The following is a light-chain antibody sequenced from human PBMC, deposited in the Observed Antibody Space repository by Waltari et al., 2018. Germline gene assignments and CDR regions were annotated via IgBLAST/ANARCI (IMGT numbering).Light chain of an antibody. J-gene: IGKJ2*01. Sequence: EIVLKQSPATLSLSPGDTATLSCRASQSVGSYLAWYQQKPGQPPRLLINDASNRATGVPARFRASGSGTDFTLTISSLEAEDFAVYFCQQRSNWTPHTFGQGARLEIK. V-gene: IGKV3-11*01. CDR2: DAS. CDR1: QSVGSY. CDR3: QQRSNWTPHT.